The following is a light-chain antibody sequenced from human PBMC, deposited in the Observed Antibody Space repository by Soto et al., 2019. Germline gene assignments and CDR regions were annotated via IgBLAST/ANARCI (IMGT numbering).Light chain of an antibody. J-gene: IGLJ1*01. CDR2: NNN. CDR1: SSNIGSNT. V-gene: IGLV1-44*01. CDR3: AAWDDGLNGPYV. Sequence: QSVLTQPPSASGTPGQRVTISCSGSSSNIGSNTVNWYQQLPGTAPKLVIYNNNQRPSGVPDRFSGFKSGTSASLAISGLQSEDEADYYCAAWDDGLNGPYVFGTGTKVTVL.